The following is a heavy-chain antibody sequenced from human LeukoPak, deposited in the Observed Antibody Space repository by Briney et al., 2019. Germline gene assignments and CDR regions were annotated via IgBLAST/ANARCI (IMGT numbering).Heavy chain of an antibody. J-gene: IGHJ4*02. Sequence: SETLSLTCAVYDESFSGYYCSWIRQPPRKRLEWIGEINHSGSTNYNPSLKSRVTISVDTSKNQFSLKLSSVTAADTAVYYCARSHPYYYDSSGYYRNWGQGTLVTVSS. V-gene: IGHV4-34*01. CDR2: INHSGST. D-gene: IGHD3-22*01. CDR3: ARSHPYYYDSSGYYRN. CDR1: DESFSGYY.